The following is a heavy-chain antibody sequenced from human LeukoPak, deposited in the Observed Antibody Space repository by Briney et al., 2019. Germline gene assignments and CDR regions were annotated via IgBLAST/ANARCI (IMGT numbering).Heavy chain of an antibody. J-gene: IGHJ4*02. CDR3: ARVDWVTDY. V-gene: IGHV3-74*01. Sequence: GGSLRLSCAASGFPFSVYWMLWARRVPGKGLEWVSRIVDDGSSTSYADSVKGRFTISRDNAKNTLYLEMNSLRVEDTAVYYCARVDWVTDYWGQGTLVTVSS. CDR2: IVDDGSST. D-gene: IGHD2-21*01. CDR1: GFPFSVYW.